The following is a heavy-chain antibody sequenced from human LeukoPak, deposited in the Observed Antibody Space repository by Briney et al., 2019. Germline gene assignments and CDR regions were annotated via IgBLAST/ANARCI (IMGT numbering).Heavy chain of an antibody. CDR1: GFTFSSYA. Sequence: GGSLRLSCAASGFTFSSYAMHWVRQAPGKGLEWVAVISYDGSNKYYADSVKGRFTISRDNSKNTLYLQMNSLRAEDTAVYYCARGGATPRAFWDYWGQGTLVTVSS. D-gene: IGHD3-3*01. J-gene: IGHJ4*02. CDR2: ISYDGSNK. V-gene: IGHV3-30-3*01. CDR3: ARGGATPRAFWDY.